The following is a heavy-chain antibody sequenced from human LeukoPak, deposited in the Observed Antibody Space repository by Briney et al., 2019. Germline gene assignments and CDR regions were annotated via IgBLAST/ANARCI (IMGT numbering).Heavy chain of an antibody. Sequence: ASVKVSCKVSGYALIAVAMHWLRQAPGKGLEWMGGIDLEEGKKINAQKFQGRVTMTRNTSISTAYMELSSLRSEDTAVYYCARGPRLVRREHYYYYMDVWGKGTTVTVSS. CDR2: IDLEEGKK. D-gene: IGHD3-10*01. CDR1: GYALIAVA. J-gene: IGHJ6*03. V-gene: IGHV1-24*01. CDR3: ARGPRLVRREHYYYYMDV.